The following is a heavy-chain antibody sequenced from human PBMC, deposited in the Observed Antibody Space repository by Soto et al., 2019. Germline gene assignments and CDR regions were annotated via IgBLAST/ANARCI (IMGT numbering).Heavy chain of an antibody. CDR2: IYYSGST. J-gene: IGHJ6*03. V-gene: IGHV4-39*01. Sequence: SETLSLTCTVSGGSISSSSYYWGWIRQPPGKGLEWIGSIYYSGSTYYNPSLKSRVTISVDTSKNQFSLKLSSVTAADTAVYYCARGYCSSTSCYNYYYYMDVWGKGTTVTVSS. D-gene: IGHD2-2*02. CDR3: ARGYCSSTSCYNYYYYMDV. CDR1: GGSISSSSYY.